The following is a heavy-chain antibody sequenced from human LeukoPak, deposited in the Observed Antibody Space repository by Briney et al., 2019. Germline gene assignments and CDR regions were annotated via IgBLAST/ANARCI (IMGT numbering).Heavy chain of an antibody. CDR3: ARDAIVVVPAAMWYFYYYMDV. V-gene: IGHV3-7*01. D-gene: IGHD2-2*01. J-gene: IGHJ6*03. CDR1: GFTFSSYW. CDR2: IKQDGSEK. Sequence: PGGSLRLSCAASGFTFSSYWMSWVRQAPGKGLEWVANIKQDGSEKYYVDSVKGRFTISRDNAKNSLYLQMNRLRAEDTAVYYCARDAIVVVPAAMWYFYYYMDVWGKGTTVTVSS.